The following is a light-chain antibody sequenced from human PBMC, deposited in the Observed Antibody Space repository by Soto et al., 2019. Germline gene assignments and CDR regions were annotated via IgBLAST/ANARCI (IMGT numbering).Light chain of an antibody. Sequence: EILMTQSPATLSVSPGQIAALSCRASQSVRTTVAWYHQKPGQAPRLPVYGASTRATGIPARFSGSGAGTDFTLTIPSLQSEDFGVYFCQQYKDWPTTFGQGTKVDIK. CDR1: QSVRTT. CDR2: GAS. CDR3: QQYKDWPTT. J-gene: IGKJ1*01. V-gene: IGKV3-15*01.